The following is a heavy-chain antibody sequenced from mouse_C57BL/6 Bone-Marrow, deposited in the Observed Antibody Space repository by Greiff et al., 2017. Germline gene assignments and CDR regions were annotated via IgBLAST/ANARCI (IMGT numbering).Heavy chain of an antibody. CDR1: GYTFTSYW. Sequence: VQLQQPGAELVKPGASVKLSCKASGYTFTSYWMHWVKRRPGRGLEWIGRIDPNSGGTKYNEKFKSKATLTVDKPSSTAYMQLSSLTSEDSAVYYCARRGGGSRRGYYAMDYWGQGTSVTVSS. CDR2: IDPNSGGT. V-gene: IGHV1-72*01. J-gene: IGHJ4*01. D-gene: IGHD1-1*01. CDR3: ARRGGGSRRGYYAMDY.